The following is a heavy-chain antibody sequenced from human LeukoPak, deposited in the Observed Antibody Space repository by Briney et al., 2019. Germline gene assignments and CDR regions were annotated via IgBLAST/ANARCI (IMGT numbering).Heavy chain of an antibody. CDR3: ARHLDYYGSGTYEF. CDR1: GGSISSYH. Sequence: SETLSLTCIVSGGSISSYHWSWIRQPPGKGLEWIGYISYSGSTNYNPSLKSRVPISVDTSKNQFSLRLSSVTAADTAVYYCARHLDYYGSGTYEFWGQGTLVTVSS. D-gene: IGHD3-10*01. V-gene: IGHV4-59*08. J-gene: IGHJ4*02. CDR2: ISYSGST.